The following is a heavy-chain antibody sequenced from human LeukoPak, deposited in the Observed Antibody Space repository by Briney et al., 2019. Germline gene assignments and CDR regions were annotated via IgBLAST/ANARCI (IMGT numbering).Heavy chain of an antibody. CDR3: AKGAEGYCSSTSCFRLDP. J-gene: IGHJ5*02. CDR1: GGTFSSYA. CDR2: IIPIFGTA. V-gene: IGHV1-69*13. D-gene: IGHD2-2*01. Sequence: ASVKVSCKASGGTFSSYAISWVRQAPGQGLEWMGGIIPIFGTANYAQKFQGRVTITADESTGTAYMELSSLRSEDTAVYYCAKGAEGYCSSTSCFRLDPWGQGTLVTVSS.